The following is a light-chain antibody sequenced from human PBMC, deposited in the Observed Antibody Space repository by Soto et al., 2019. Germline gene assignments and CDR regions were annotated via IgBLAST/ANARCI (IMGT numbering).Light chain of an antibody. CDR1: SSDVSGYNH. J-gene: IGLJ1*01. CDR3: SSYASSSSYV. Sequence: QSALTQPASVSGSPGQSITISCTGTSSDVSGYNHVSWYQIHPGKAPKLIIYEVTSRPSGVSYRFSGSKSGNSASLTISGLQAEDEADYYCSSYASSSSYVFGAGTKVTVL. V-gene: IGLV2-14*01. CDR2: EVT.